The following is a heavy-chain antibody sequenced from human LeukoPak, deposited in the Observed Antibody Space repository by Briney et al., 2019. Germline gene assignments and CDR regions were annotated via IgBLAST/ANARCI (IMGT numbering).Heavy chain of an antibody. J-gene: IGHJ4*02. Sequence: GGSLRLSCAASGFTVSTNYMNWVRQAPGKGLEWVSVIYSSGSTYYADSVKGRFTISRDNSKNTLYLQMNSLRAEDTAVYFCARGDDYGGPWYYFDYWGQGTPVTVSS. CDR2: IYSSGST. D-gene: IGHD4-23*01. CDR1: GFTVSTNY. V-gene: IGHV3-53*01. CDR3: ARGDDYGGPWYYFDY.